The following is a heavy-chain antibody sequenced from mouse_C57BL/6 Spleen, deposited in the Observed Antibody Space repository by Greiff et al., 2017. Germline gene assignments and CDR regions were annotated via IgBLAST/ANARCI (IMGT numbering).Heavy chain of an antibody. CDR3: ARWTTVGSYFDY. CDR2: IYPGDGDT. V-gene: IGHV1-82*01. Sequence: QVQLQQSGPELVKPGASVKISCKASGYAFSSSWMNWVKQRPGKGLEWIGRIYPGDGDTNYNGKFKGKATPTADKSSSTAYMQLSSLTSEDSAVYFCARWTTVGSYFDYWGQGTTLTVSS. D-gene: IGHD1-1*01. CDR1: GYAFSSSW. J-gene: IGHJ2*01.